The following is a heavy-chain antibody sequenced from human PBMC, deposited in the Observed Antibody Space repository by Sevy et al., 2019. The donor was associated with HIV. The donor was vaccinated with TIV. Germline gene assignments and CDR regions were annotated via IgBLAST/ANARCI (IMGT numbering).Heavy chain of an antibody. Sequence: GGSLRLSCAASGFTFSSYWMSWVRQAPGKGLEWVANIKQDGSEKYYVDSVKGRFTISRDKAKNSLYLQMNSLRAEDTAVYYCARDRRRSGSYYFDYWGQGTLVTVSS. J-gene: IGHJ4*02. CDR3: ARDRRRSGSYYFDY. D-gene: IGHD1-26*01. CDR1: GFTFSSYW. CDR2: IKQDGSEK. V-gene: IGHV3-7*03.